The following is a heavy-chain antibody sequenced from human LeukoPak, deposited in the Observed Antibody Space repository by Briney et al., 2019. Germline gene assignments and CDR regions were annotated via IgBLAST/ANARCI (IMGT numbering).Heavy chain of an antibody. J-gene: IGHJ4*02. CDR3: ARVDPTGDGYNCFDS. CDR1: GFTFSTYW. Sequence: PGGSLRLSCAASGFTFSTYWMRWVRQAPGKGLLWVARINTDGSSTLYADSVKGRFTISRDNAKSTLYLQMDSLRPEDTAVYYCARVDPTGDGYNCFDSWGQGTLVTVSS. CDR2: INTDGSST. V-gene: IGHV3-74*01. D-gene: IGHD5-24*01.